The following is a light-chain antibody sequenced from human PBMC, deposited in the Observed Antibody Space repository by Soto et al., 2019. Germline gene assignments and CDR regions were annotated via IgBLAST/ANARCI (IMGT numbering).Light chain of an antibody. CDR1: RSDIGSYNY. J-gene: IGLJ1*01. CDR2: GVS. Sequence: QPASVSGSPGQSITISCSGTRSDIGSYNYVAWYQQFPGKTPKILIYGVSNRPSGVSSRFSGSKSGNTASLTISGLQAEDEADYYCISYTGSSTSYVFGSGTKVTVL. CDR3: ISYTGSSTSYV. V-gene: IGLV2-14*01.